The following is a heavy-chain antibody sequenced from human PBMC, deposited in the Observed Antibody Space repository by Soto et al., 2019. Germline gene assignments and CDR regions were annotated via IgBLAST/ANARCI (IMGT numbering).Heavy chain of an antibody. V-gene: IGHV3-30*18. J-gene: IGHJ4*02. Sequence: SLRLSCAASGFTFSSYGMHWVRQAPGKGLEWVAVISYDGSNKYYADSVKGRFTISRDNSKNTLYLQMNSLRAEDTAVYYCAKSRDGYNLFFDYWGQGTLVTVSS. CDR2: ISYDGSNK. D-gene: IGHD5-12*01. CDR3: AKSRDGYNLFFDY. CDR1: GFTFSSYG.